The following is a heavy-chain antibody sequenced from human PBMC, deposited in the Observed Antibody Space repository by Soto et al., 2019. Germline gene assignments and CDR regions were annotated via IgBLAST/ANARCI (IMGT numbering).Heavy chain of an antibody. CDR1: GGSIHDIDSY. V-gene: IGHV4-30-4*01. Sequence: QVQLQESGPGLVMPSQTLSLTCTVSGGSIHDIDSYWTWIRQSPGGGPEGIGYIHNNGNTFYSPSLKRRLAISIDTSKSQFSLKLSDVTAAATAFYYCNRSTYGEGYTHFFADWGQGTLVTVSS. D-gene: IGHD3-16*02. CDR2: IHNNGNT. CDR3: NRSTYGEGYTHFFAD. J-gene: IGHJ4*02.